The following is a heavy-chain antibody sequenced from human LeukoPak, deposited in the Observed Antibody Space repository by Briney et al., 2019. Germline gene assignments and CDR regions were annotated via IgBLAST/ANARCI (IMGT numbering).Heavy chain of an antibody. CDR2: IKQDGSEK. CDR3: AIIGDHSNAFDI. Sequence: GGSLRLSCAASGFTFSMYWMNWVRQSPGKGLEWVADIKQDGSEKYYVDSVKGRFTISRDNAKNSVFLQMNSLRAEDSAVYYCAIIGDHSNAFDIWGQGTMVTVSS. V-gene: IGHV3-7*01. J-gene: IGHJ3*02. D-gene: IGHD7-27*01. CDR1: GFTFSMYW.